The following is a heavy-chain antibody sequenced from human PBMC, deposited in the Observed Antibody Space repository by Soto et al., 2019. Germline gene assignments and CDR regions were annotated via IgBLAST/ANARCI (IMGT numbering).Heavy chain of an antibody. CDR2: IYHSGST. D-gene: IGHD4-4*01. Sequence: QLQLQESGSGLVKPSQTLSLTCAVSGGSISSGGYSWSWIRQPPGKGLEWIGYIYHSGSTYYNPSRKTRITISADRTQNQYCLKLSSVATADTAMYYCAGEPTGYSTGYYYYGMDVLGQGTTVTVSS. V-gene: IGHV4-30-2*01. CDR1: GGSISSGGYS. CDR3: AGEPTGYSTGYYYYGMDV. J-gene: IGHJ6*02.